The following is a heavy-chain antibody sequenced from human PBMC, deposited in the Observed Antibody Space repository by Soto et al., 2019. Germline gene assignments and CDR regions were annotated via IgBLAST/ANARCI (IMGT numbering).Heavy chain of an antibody. CDR3: ASQQLGPSYYYGMDV. D-gene: IGHD6-6*01. Sequence: QVQLVQSGAEVKKPGSSVKVSCKASGGTFSSYAISWVRQAPGQGLEWMGGIIPIFGTANYAQKFQGRVTXTXDXSTXTANMVLRSLRSEDTAVYYCASQQLGPSYYYGMDVWGQGTTVTVSS. CDR2: IIPIFGTA. CDR1: GGTFSSYA. J-gene: IGHJ6*02. V-gene: IGHV1-69*05.